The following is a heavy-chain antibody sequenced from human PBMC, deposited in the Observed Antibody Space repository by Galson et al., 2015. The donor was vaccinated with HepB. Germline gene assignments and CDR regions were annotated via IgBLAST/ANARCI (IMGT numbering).Heavy chain of an antibody. J-gene: IGHJ4*02. CDR3: ARDGLKVAGIGWVDY. CDR2: ISYDGRNK. V-gene: IGHV3-30*04. CDR1: GFTFSSYA. Sequence: SLRLSCAASGFTFSSYAMHWVRQAPGKGLERVAVISYDGRNKYYADSVKGRFTISRDNSKNTLDLQMNSLRAEDTAVYYCARDGLKVAGIGWVDYWGQGTLVTVSS. D-gene: IGHD6-19*01.